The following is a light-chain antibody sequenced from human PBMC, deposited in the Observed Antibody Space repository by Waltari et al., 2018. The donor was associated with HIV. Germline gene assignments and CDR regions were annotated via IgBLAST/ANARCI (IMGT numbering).Light chain of an antibody. Sequence: QSVLTQPPSVSGTPGQRVTLSCPGGDPNIRPSSAVHCYQQLPGTAPKPLISSNTNRPSGVPDRFSGSKSGTSASLAITGLQAEDEADYYCQSYDSSLSCYVFGSGTKVTVL. CDR1: DPNIRPSSA. J-gene: IGLJ1*01. V-gene: IGLV1-40*01. CDR2: SNT. CDR3: QSYDSSLSCYV.